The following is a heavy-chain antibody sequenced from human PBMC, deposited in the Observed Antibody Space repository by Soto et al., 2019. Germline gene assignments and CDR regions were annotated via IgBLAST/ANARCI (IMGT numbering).Heavy chain of an antibody. CDR1: GGSVSSGSYY. Sequence: SETLSLTCTVSGGSVSSGSYYWSRIRQPPGKGLEWIGYIYYSGSTNYNPSLKSRVTISVDTSKNQFSLKLSSVTAADTAVYYCARDRPGQQRGSWFDPWGQGTLVTVSS. D-gene: IGHD6-13*01. V-gene: IGHV4-61*01. CDR2: IYYSGST. CDR3: ARDRPGQQRGSWFDP. J-gene: IGHJ5*02.